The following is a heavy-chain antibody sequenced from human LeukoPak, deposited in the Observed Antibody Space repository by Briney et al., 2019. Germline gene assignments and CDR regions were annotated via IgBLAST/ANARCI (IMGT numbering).Heavy chain of an antibody. Sequence: PGGSLRLSCAASGFTFSSYSMNWDRQAPGKGLEWVSYISSSSSTIYYADSVKGRFTISRDNAKNSLYLQMNSLRDEDTAVYYCARGLYYYDSSEALDYWGQGTLVTVSS. D-gene: IGHD3-22*01. V-gene: IGHV3-48*02. J-gene: IGHJ4*02. CDR2: ISSSSSTI. CDR3: ARGLYYYDSSEALDY. CDR1: GFTFSSYS.